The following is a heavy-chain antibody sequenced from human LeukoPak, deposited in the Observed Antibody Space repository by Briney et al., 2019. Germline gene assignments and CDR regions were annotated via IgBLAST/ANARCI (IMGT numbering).Heavy chain of an antibody. J-gene: IGHJ5*02. CDR3: ARAPYYDSSVNWFDP. Sequence: ASVKVSCKASGYTFTSYGISWVRQAPGQGLEWVGWISAYNGNTNYAQKLQGRVTMTTDTSTSTAYMELRSLRSDDTAVYYCARAPYYDSSVNWFDPWGQGTPVTVSS. D-gene: IGHD3-22*01. CDR1: GYTFTSYG. V-gene: IGHV1-18*01. CDR2: ISAYNGNT.